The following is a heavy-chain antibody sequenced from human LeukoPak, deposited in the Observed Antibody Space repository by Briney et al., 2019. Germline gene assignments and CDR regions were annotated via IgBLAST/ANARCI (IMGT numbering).Heavy chain of an antibody. CDR2: INDNESSK. CDR1: GITFSDSA. CDR3: GRWGGRVVMATFDH. Sequence: GGSLRLSCVASGITFSDSAMSWVRQAPGKGLEWVAFINDNESSKYYADSVKGRFTISRDNSKNTVYLQMYNLRAEDTGAYWCGRWGGRVVMATFDHWG. D-gene: IGHD2-15*01. J-gene: IGHJ4*01. V-gene: IGHV3-30*02.